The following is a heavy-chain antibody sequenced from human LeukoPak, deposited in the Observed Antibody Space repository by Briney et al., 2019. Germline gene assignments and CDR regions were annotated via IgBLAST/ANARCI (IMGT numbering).Heavy chain of an antibody. CDR3: ARDPVPQMARQSWDAFDI. CDR1: GFTFSSYS. D-gene: IGHD5-24*01. CDR2: ISSSSSTI. V-gene: IGHV3-48*04. J-gene: IGHJ3*02. Sequence: GGSLRLSCAASGFTFSSYSMNWVRQAPGKGLEWVSYISSSSSTIYYADSVKGRFTISRDNAKNSLYLQMNSLRAEDTAVYYCARDPVPQMARQSWDAFDIWGQGTMVTVSS.